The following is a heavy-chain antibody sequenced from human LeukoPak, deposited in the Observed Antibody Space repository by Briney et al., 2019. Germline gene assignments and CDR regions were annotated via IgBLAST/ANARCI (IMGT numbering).Heavy chain of an antibody. J-gene: IGHJ5*02. Sequence: GESLRLSCAAFGFTFSNYAMSWVRQAPGKGLEWVSVISGSGGSTYYADSVKGRFTISRDSSKNTLYLQMNSLRAEDTAVYYCAKSGYQLLAGNWFDPWGQGTLVTVSS. V-gene: IGHV3-23*01. D-gene: IGHD2-2*01. CDR2: ISGSGGST. CDR1: GFTFSNYA. CDR3: AKSGYQLLAGNWFDP.